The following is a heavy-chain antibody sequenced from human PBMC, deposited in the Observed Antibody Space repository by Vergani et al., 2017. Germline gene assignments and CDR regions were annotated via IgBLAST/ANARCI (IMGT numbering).Heavy chain of an antibody. V-gene: IGHV3-23*04. D-gene: IGHD1-20*01. Sequence: EVQLVASGGGLVQRGGSLRLSCEASGFTFSNSAMSWVRQAPGKGLEWVSGISASGAPTYYADSVKGRVTISRDNSKNTLYLQMNSLRVEDTAVYYCARAYGRYDWFDYWGQRTLVTVSS. CDR3: ARAYGRYDWFDY. CDR2: ISASGAPT. CDR1: GFTFSNSA. J-gene: IGHJ4*01.